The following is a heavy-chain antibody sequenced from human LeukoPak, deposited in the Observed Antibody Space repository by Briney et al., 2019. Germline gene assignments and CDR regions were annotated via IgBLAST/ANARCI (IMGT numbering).Heavy chain of an antibody. V-gene: IGHV4-34*01. Sequence: PSETLSLTCAVYGGSFSGYYWSWIRQPPGKGLEWIGEINHSGSTNYNPSLKSRVTISVDTSKNQFSLKLSSVTAADTAVYYCARVLEGSSGQHWYFDLWGRGTQVTVSS. J-gene: IGHJ2*01. D-gene: IGHD6-19*01. CDR1: GGSFSGYY. CDR2: INHSGST. CDR3: ARVLEGSSGQHWYFDL.